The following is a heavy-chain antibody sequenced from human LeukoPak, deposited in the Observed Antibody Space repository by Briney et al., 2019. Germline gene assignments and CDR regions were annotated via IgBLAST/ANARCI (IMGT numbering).Heavy chain of an antibody. J-gene: IGHJ4*02. CDR2: ISGSGGST. V-gene: IGHV3-23*01. CDR3: AKWDLRFFSGY. D-gene: IGHD1-26*01. Sequence: GGSLRLSCAASGFTFSSYVMSWVRQAPGKGLEWVSAISGSGGSTYYADSVKGRFTISRDNSKNTLYLQMNSLRAEDTAVYYCAKWDLRFFSGYWGQGALVTVSS. CDR1: GFTFSSYV.